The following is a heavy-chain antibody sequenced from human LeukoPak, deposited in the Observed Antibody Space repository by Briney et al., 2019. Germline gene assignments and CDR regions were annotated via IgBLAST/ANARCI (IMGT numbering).Heavy chain of an antibody. J-gene: IGHJ6*02. CDR1: GGSISSGDYY. CDR3: AREGCSGGSCYYYYGMDV. Sequence: PSETLSLTCTVSGGSISSGDYYWSWIRQPPGKGLEWIGYIYYSGSTYYNPSLKSRVTISVDKSKNQFSLKLSSVTAADTAVYYCAREGCSGGSCYYYYGMDVWGQGTTVTVSS. CDR2: IYYSGST. D-gene: IGHD2-15*01. V-gene: IGHV4-30-4*01.